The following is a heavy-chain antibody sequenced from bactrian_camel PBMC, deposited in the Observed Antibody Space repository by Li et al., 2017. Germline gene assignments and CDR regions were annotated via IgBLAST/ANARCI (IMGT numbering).Heavy chain of an antibody. Sequence: HVQLVESGGGSVQAGRGLRLSCIVSGVDYDRYCLGWFRQAPGKAREGVASIDVEDTTGYADSVKGRFTISKDNANNTLFLQMNALKPEDTGMYYCAADAVNSVYCDYRRFSLWGDMHVGQGTQVTVS. V-gene: IGHV3S55*01. CDR1: GVDYDRYC. CDR2: IDVEDTT. J-gene: IGHJ4*01. D-gene: IGHD1*01.